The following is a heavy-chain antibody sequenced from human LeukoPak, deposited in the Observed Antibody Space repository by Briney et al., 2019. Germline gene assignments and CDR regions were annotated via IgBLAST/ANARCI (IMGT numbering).Heavy chain of an antibody. CDR1: GFTFSDYY. D-gene: IGHD2-2*01. V-gene: IGHV3-30*02. CDR3: AKDSERRVVVPAAMGY. J-gene: IGHJ4*02. Sequence: GGSLRLSCAASGFTFSDYYMSWVRQAPGKGLEWVAFIRYDGSNKYYADSVKGRFTISRDNSKNTLYLQMNSLRAEDTAVYYCAKDSERRVVVPAAMGYWGQGTLVTVSS. CDR2: IRYDGSNK.